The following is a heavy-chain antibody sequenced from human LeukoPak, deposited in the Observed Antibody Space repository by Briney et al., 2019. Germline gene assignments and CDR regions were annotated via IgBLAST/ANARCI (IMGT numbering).Heavy chain of an antibody. CDR3: ARRKAESGYFDY. D-gene: IGHD1-14*01. J-gene: IGHJ4*02. V-gene: IGHV4-59*11. CDR1: GGSISSHY. Sequence: SSETLSLTCTISGGSISSHYWSWIRQPPGKGLEWIGYIYYSGSTNYNPSLKSRVTISVDTSKNQFSLKLSSVTAADTAVYYCARRKAESGYFDYWGQGTLVTVSS. CDR2: IYYSGST.